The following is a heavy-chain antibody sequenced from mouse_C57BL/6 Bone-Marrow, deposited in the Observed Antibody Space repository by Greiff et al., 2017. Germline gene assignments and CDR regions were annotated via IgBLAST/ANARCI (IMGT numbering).Heavy chain of an antibody. Sequence: EVKLMESGGGLVQPGGSLKLSCAASGFTFSDYYMYWVRQTPEKRLEWVAYISNGGGSTYYPDTVKGRFTISRDNAKNTLYLQMSRLKSEDTAMYYCARKNGYYVYYAMDYWGQGTSVTVSS. CDR2: ISNGGGST. V-gene: IGHV5-12*01. J-gene: IGHJ4*01. CDR1: GFTFSDYY. CDR3: ARKNGYYVYYAMDY. D-gene: IGHD2-3*01.